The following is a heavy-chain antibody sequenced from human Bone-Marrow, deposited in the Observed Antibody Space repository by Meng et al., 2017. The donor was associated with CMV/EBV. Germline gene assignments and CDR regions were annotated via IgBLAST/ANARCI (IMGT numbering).Heavy chain of an antibody. J-gene: IGHJ6*02. V-gene: IGHV1-2*02. CDR3: ARVDVLMVYAQYYYYYGMDV. CDR2: INPNSGGT. Sequence: ASVKVSCKASGYTFTGYYMHWVRQAPGQGLEWMGWINPNSGGTNYAQKFQGRVTMTTDTSTSTAYMELRSLRSDDTAVYYCARVDVLMVYAQYYYYYGMDVWGQGTTVTVSS. D-gene: IGHD2-8*01. CDR1: GYTFTGYY.